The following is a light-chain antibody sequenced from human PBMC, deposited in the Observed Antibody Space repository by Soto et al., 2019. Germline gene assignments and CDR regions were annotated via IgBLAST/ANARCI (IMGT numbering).Light chain of an antibody. V-gene: IGKV1-5*03. CDR1: QSISSW. CDR2: KAS. Sequence: DIQMTQSPSTLSASVGDRVTITCRARQSISSWLAWYQQKPGKAPKLLIYKASSLESGVPSRFSGSGSVTEFTLTISSLQPDDFATYYCQQYNSYSTFGQGTKVDIK. J-gene: IGKJ1*01. CDR3: QQYNSYST.